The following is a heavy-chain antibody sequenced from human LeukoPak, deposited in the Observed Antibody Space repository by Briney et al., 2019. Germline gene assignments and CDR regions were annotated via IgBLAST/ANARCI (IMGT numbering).Heavy chain of an antibody. CDR3: ARAGSMTVDAFDI. V-gene: IGHV1-69*04. D-gene: IGHD3-10*01. J-gene: IGHJ3*02. Sequence: SVKVSCKASGGTFSSYAISWVRQAPGQGLEWMGRIIPILGIANYAQKFQGRVTITADKSTSTAYMELSSLRSEDTAVYYCARAGSMTVDAFDIWGQGTMVTVSS. CDR2: IIPILGIA. CDR1: GGTFSSYA.